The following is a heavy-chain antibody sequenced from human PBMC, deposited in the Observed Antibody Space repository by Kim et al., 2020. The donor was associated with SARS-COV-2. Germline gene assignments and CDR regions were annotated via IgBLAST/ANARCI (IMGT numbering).Heavy chain of an antibody. V-gene: IGHV4-4*02. CDR2: IYHSGST. CDR3: ARSHYDILTGYYCFDY. J-gene: IGHJ4*02. CDR1: GGSISSSNW. D-gene: IGHD3-9*01. Sequence: SETLSLTCAVSGGSISSSNWWSWVIQPPGKGLEWIGEIYHSGSTNYNPSLKSRGTISVDKSKNQFSLKLRSVTAAATAVYYCARSHYDILTGYYCFDYWGQGTLVTVSS.